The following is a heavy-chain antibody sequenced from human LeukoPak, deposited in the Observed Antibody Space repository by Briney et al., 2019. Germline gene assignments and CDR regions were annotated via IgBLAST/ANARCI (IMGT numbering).Heavy chain of an antibody. V-gene: IGHV4-59*01. CDR2: IYYSGST. D-gene: IGHD2-21*02. CDR3: AREVVTTPANYFDY. Sequence: PSETLSLTCTVSGGSISSYYWSWIRQPPGKGLEWIGYIYYSGSTNYNPSLKSRVTISVDTSKNQFSLKLSSVTAADTAVYYCAREVVTTPANYFDYWDQGTLVTVSS. CDR1: GGSISSYY. J-gene: IGHJ4*02.